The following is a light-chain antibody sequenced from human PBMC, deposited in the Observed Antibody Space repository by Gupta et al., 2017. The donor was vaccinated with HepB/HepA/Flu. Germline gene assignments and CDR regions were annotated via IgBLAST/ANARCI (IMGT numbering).Light chain of an antibody. CDR3: QSRTIWAQMCS. V-gene: IGKV3-11*01. J-gene: IGKJ2*04. CDR1: QNVNRY. CDR2: DAS. Sequence: EAVLTQSPATLSLSPGERATLSCRASQNVNRYVAWYQQKPGQAPRLLIYDASNRATGIPARFSGSGSRTDFTLTISSLEPEDSAFYYCQSRTIWAQMCSFGQGTKLEIK.